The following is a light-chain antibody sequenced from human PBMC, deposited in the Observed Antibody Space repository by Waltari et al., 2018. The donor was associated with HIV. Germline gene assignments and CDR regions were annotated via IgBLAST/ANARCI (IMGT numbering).Light chain of an antibody. V-gene: IGLV2-11*01. CDR1: SSDIGYFDY. Sequence: QSALTQPRSVSGSPGQSVTISCTGTSSDIGYFDYVSWYQQYPGTAPKLIIYEVKQRPSGVPDRFTGSKAGITASLTISGLQGDDEADYYCCSYAGSYTYVFGTGTKVNVL. CDR3: CSYAGSYTYV. J-gene: IGLJ1*01. CDR2: EVK.